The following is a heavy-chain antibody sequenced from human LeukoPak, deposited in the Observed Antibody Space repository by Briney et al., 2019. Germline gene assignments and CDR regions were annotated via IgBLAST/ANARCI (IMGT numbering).Heavy chain of an antibody. CDR1: GGTFSSYA. D-gene: IGHD3-9*01. CDR2: IIPILGIA. Sequence: SVKVSCKASGGTFSSYAISWVRQAPGQGLEWMGRIIPILGIANYAQKFQGRVTITADKSTSTAYMELSSLRSEDTAVYYCARELLRYYDILTGYYYFDYWGQGTLVTVSS. CDR3: ARELLRYYDILTGYYYFDY. V-gene: IGHV1-69*04. J-gene: IGHJ4*02.